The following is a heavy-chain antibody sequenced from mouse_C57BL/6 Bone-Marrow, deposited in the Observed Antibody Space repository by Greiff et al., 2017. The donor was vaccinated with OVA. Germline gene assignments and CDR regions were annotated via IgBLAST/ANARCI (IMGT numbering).Heavy chain of an antibody. J-gene: IGHJ1*03. CDR3: ARSPGTAWYFDV. D-gene: IGHD4-1*01. CDR2: IHPNSGST. Sequence: QVQLQQPGAELVKPGASVKLSCKASGYTFTSYWMHWVKQRPGQGLEWIGMIHPNSGSTNYNEKSKSKATLTVDKSSSTAYMQLSSLTSEDSAVYYCARSPGTAWYFDVWGTGTTVTVSS. V-gene: IGHV1-64*01. CDR1: GYTFTSYW.